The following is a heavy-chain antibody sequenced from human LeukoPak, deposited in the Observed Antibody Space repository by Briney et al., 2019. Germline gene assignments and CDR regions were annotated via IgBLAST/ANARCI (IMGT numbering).Heavy chain of an antibody. D-gene: IGHD7-27*01. CDR2: ISSSGSTI. J-gene: IGHJ4*02. CDR3: ARIGIVLTGSFDY. CDR1: GFTFSSYE. V-gene: IGHV3-48*03. Sequence: GGSLRLSCEDSGFTFSSYEMNWVRQAPGKGLEWVSYISSSGSTIYYADSVKGRFTISRDNAKNSLYLQMNSLRAEDTAVYYCARIGIVLTGSFDYWGQGTLVTVSS.